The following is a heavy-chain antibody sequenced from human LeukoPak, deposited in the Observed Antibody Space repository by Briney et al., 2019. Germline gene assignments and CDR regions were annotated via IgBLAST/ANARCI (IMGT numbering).Heavy chain of an antibody. J-gene: IGHJ3*02. D-gene: IGHD5-24*01. CDR1: GGTFSSYA. Sequence: ASVKVSCKPSGGTFSSYAISWVRQAPGQGLEWMGRIIPISGITSYAQKFQGRVTITADKSTSAAYMSLSSLTSADTAVFYCARDTAGDDSGAFDIWGRGTMVTVSS. V-gene: IGHV1-69*04. CDR2: IIPISGIT. CDR3: ARDTAGDDSGAFDI.